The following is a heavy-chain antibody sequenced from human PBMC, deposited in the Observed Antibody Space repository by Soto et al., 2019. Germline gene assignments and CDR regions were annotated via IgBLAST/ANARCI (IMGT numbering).Heavy chain of an antibody. J-gene: IGHJ3*02. V-gene: IGHV3-7*04. Sequence: PGGSLRLSCAASGFTFSSYWMSWVRQAPGKGLEWVANIKQDGSEKYYVDSVKGRFTISRDNAKNSLYLQMNSLRAVDTAVYYCARAIAVAGIGDAFDIWGQGTMVTVSS. CDR1: GFTFSSYW. CDR3: ARAIAVAGIGDAFDI. D-gene: IGHD6-19*01. CDR2: IKQDGSEK.